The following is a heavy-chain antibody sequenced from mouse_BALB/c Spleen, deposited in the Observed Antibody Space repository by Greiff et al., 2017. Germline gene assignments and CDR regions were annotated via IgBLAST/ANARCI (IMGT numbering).Heavy chain of an antibody. V-gene: IGHV1S137*01. CDR2: ISTYYGDA. CDR3: ASITTATYFDV. CDR1: GYTFTDYA. Sequence: VKLVESGAELVRPGVSVKISCKGSGYTFTDYAMHWVKQSHAKSLEWIGVISTYYGDASYNQKFKGKATMTVDKSSSTAYMELARLTSEDSAIYYCASITTATYFDVWGAGTTVTVSS. J-gene: IGHJ1*01. D-gene: IGHD1-2*01.